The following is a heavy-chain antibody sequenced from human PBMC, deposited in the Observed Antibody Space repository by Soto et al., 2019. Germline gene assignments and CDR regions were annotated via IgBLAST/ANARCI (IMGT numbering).Heavy chain of an antibody. CDR2: IYYSGST. CDR3: ARDRIAAAASAYYYYGMDV. J-gene: IGHJ6*02. CDR1: GGSISSYY. Sequence: QVQLQESGPGLVKPSETLSLTCTVSGGSISSYYWSWIRQPPGKGLEWIGYIYYSGSTNYNPSLKSQVTISVDTSKNQFSLKLSSVTAADTAVYYCARDRIAAAASAYYYYGMDVWGQGTTVTVSS. V-gene: IGHV4-59*01. D-gene: IGHD6-13*01.